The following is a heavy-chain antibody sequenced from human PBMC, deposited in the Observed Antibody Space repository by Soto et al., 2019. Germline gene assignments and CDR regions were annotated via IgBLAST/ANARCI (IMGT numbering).Heavy chain of an antibody. Sequence: EVHLLESGGGLVQSGGSLRLSCAASGFTFGVYGMTWVRQAPGKGLEWVSTILNGEYTYYADSVKGRFTISRDNSEHTLFLQMSSLRADDTATYYCERDGPGGKVGDYWGQGTLVTVYS. CDR1: GFTFGVYG. CDR2: ILNGEYT. V-gene: IGHV3-23*01. CDR3: ERDGPGGKVGDY. D-gene: IGHD3-16*01. J-gene: IGHJ4*02.